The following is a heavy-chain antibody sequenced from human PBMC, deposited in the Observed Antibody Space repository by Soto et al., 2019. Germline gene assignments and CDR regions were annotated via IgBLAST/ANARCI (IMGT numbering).Heavy chain of an antibody. CDR3: AREGRWLQSSDYYYYGMDV. CDR1: GYTFTSYA. Sequence: ASVKVSCKASGYTFTSYAMRWVRQAPGQRLEWMGWINAGNGNTKYSQKFQGRVTITRDTSAGTAYMELSSLRSEDTAVYYCAREGRWLQSSDYYYYGMDVWGQGTTVTVSS. D-gene: IGHD5-12*01. J-gene: IGHJ6*02. V-gene: IGHV1-3*01. CDR2: INAGNGNT.